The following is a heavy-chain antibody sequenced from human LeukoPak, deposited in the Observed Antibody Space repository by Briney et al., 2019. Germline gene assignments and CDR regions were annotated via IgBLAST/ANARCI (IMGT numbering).Heavy chain of an antibody. D-gene: IGHD2-21*01. CDR1: GGSISSSSYY. V-gene: IGHV4-39*02. Sequence: PSETLSLTCTVSGGSISSSSYYWGWIRQPPGKGLEWIGSLYYSGGTYYNPSLQSRVTISIDTSKNHFTLSLDSVTAADTAVYYCATYYVGVGGRGHWGPGTLVTVSS. CDR3: ATYYVGVGGRGH. J-gene: IGHJ4*02. CDR2: LYYSGGT.